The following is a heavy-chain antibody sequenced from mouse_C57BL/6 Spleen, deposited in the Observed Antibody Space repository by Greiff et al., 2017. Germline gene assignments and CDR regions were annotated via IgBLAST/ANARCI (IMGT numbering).Heavy chain of an antibody. CDR3: ATTERFAY. CDR1: GFTFSSYT. J-gene: IGHJ3*01. V-gene: IGHV5-9*01. CDR2: ISGGGGNT. Sequence: EVKLMESGGGLVKPGGSLKLSCAASGFTFSSYTMSWVRQTPEKRLEWVATISGGGGNTYYPDSVKGRFTISRDNAKNTLYLQMSSLRSEDTALYYCATTERFAYWGQGTLVTVSA. D-gene: IGHD1-1*01.